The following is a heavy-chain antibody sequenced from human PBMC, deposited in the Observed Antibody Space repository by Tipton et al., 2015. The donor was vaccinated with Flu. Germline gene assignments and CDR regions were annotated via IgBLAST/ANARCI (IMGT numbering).Heavy chain of an antibody. Sequence: SLRLSCAASGFTFSSYSMNWVRQAPGKGLEYVSAISSNGGSTYYANSVKGRFTISRDNSKNTLYLQMGSLRAEDMAVYYCARAWAAFDIWGQGTMVTVSS. J-gene: IGHJ3*02. CDR2: ISSNGGST. CDR3: ARAWAAFDI. D-gene: IGHD1-26*01. CDR1: GFTFSSYS. V-gene: IGHV3-64*01.